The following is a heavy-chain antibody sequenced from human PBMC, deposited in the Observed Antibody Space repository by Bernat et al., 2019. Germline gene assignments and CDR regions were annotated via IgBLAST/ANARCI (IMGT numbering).Heavy chain of an antibody. J-gene: IGHJ4*02. CDR2: IYHSATA. CDR1: GGSVSSGGYY. V-gene: IGHV4-31*03. D-gene: IGHD2-8*01. CDR3: ARGLGEYTYAMGY. Sequence: QLQLQESGSGLVQPSQTLSLTCTVSGGSVSSGGYYWSWIRQYPGRGLEWIGYIYHSATAFYNPSLKSRVTISVDTSKNSFSLKLTSVTAADTAVYYCARGLGEYTYAMGYWGQGTLVTVSS.